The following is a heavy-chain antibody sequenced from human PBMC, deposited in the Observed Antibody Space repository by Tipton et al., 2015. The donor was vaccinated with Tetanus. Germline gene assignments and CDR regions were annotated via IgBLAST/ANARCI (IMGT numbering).Heavy chain of an antibody. CDR1: GGTFSNYA. V-gene: IGHV1-69*06. CDR3: GRCNDCVSLTPIDL. J-gene: IGHJ5*02. CDR2: IIPIYGAA. Sequence: QMVQSGAEVKEPGSSVRVSCKASGGTFSNYAINWVRQAPGQGLEWMGGIIPIYGAANYEQKFQGRVTMTADNSMGTAYMDLSSVRSDDTAVDFCGRCNDCVSLTPIDLRGPGTRVTVSS. D-gene: IGHD2-21*02.